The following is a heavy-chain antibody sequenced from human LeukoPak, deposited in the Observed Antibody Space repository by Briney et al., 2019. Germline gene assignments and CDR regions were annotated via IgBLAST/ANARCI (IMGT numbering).Heavy chain of an antibody. D-gene: IGHD2-15*01. V-gene: IGHV1-8*03. CDR2: MNPNSGNT. Sequence: ASVKVSCKASGYTFTSYDINWVRQATGQGLEWMGWMNPNSGNTGYAQKFQGRVTITRNTSISTAYMELSSLRSEDTAVYYCARGRFDCSGGSCYQDLYYYMDVWGKGTTVTVSS. CDR1: GYTFTSYD. J-gene: IGHJ6*03. CDR3: ARGRFDCSGGSCYQDLYYYMDV.